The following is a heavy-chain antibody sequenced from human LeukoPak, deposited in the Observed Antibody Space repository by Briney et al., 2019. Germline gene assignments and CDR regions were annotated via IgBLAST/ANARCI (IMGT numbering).Heavy chain of an antibody. J-gene: IGHJ4*02. V-gene: IGHV4-34*01. D-gene: IGHD5-18*01. CDR2: VNYSGST. Sequence: PSETLSLTCAVYGGTFRDYHWSWIRQPPGKGLEWIGEVNYSGSTICNPSLKSRVTISVDTSKKQFSLIVKSVTVADTAVYLCARRSVNTAMVDFDYWGQGTLVTVSS. CDR3: ARRSVNTAMVDFDY. CDR1: GGTFRDYH.